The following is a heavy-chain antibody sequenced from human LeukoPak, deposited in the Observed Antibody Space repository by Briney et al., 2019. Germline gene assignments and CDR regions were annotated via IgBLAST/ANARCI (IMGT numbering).Heavy chain of an antibody. D-gene: IGHD5-18*01. V-gene: IGHV1-2*02. Sequence: GASVKVSCKAAGYSFTSYGISWVRQAPGQGLGWRGGINPNSGGTNYAQKFQGRVTMTRDTSISTAYMELSRLRSDDTAVYYCASGVKAIQLWPCFDYWGQGTLVTVSS. J-gene: IGHJ4*02. CDR3: ASGVKAIQLWPCFDY. CDR2: INPNSGGT. CDR1: GYSFTSYG.